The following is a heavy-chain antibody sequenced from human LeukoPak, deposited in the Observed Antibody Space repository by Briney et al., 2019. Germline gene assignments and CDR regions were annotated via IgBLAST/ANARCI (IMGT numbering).Heavy chain of an antibody. CDR1: GFTFSSYP. V-gene: IGHV3-23*01. Sequence: GGSLRLSCAASGFTFSSYPMSWVRQAPGKGLEWVSAISGSGGTTYYADSVKGRFTISRDNSKNTLYLQMNSLRAEDTAVYYCAKENYDSSGYYSNGYWGQGTLVTVSS. CDR3: AKENYDSSGYYSNGY. J-gene: IGHJ4*02. D-gene: IGHD3-22*01. CDR2: ISGSGGTT.